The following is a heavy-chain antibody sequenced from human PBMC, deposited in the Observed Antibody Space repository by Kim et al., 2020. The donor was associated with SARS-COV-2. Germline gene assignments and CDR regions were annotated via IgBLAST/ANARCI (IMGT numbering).Heavy chain of an antibody. J-gene: IGHJ3*02. V-gene: IGHV1-69*02. CDR3: ARGYYDYVWGSPGAFDI. Sequence: QGRVTITADKSTSTAYMELSSLRSEDTAVYYCARGYYDYVWGSPGAFDIWGQGTMVTVSS. D-gene: IGHD3-16*01.